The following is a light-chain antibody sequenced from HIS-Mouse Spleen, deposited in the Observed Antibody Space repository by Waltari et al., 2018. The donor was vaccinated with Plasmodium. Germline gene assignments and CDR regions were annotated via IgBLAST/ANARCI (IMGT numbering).Light chain of an antibody. CDR3: CSYAGSYTWV. CDR2: DVS. V-gene: IGLV2-11*01. CDR1: RRAVGGYNY. Sequence: QSALTQPRSVSGSPGPSVTISCTGTRRAVGGYNYVSGYQQHPGKAPKLMIYDVSTRPSGVPDRFSGSKSGNTASLTISGLQAEDEADYYCCSYAGSYTWVFGGGTKLTVL. J-gene: IGLJ3*02.